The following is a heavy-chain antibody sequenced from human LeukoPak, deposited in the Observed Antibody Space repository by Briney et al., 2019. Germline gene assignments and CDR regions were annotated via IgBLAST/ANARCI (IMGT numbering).Heavy chain of an antibody. V-gene: IGHV1-18*04. CDR3: ARMRYSSSYLGYYYYAMDV. CDR2: ISAYNGNT. Sequence: EASVTVSCTASGYTFTSYYMHWVRQAPGQGLEWMGWISAYNGNTNYAQKFQGRVTMTTDTSTSTAYMELRSLRSDDTAVYYCARMRYSSSYLGYYYYAMDVWGQGTTVTVSS. D-gene: IGHD6-13*01. CDR1: GYTFTSYY. J-gene: IGHJ6*02.